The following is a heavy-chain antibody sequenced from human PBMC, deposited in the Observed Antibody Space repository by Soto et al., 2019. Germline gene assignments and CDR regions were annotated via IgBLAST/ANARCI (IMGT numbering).Heavy chain of an antibody. Sequence: QVQLQESGPGLVRPSETLSLTCAVSGGSISNFYWSWIRQPPGEKLQWIGYIHSSGSTNYNPSLKSRLTISVDTSKNQFSLSLSSVTAADTAVYYCASGGWSLGSWGQGTLDTVSS. V-gene: IGHV4-59*01. CDR1: GGSISNFY. D-gene: IGHD6-19*01. CDR3: ASGGWSLGS. J-gene: IGHJ5*02. CDR2: IHSSGST.